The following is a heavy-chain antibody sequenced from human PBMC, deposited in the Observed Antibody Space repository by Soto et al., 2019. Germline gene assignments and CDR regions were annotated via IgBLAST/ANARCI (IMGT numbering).Heavy chain of an antibody. CDR1: GFTSSDAW. CDR3: ATVDIAMVRVSYYSYCYSMDG. CDR2: IKSNSDGATT. Sequence: EVQLLESGGGLVQPGGSLRLSCAASGFTSSDAWMSWVRQAPGKGLEWVGRIKSNSDGATTDYAAPVRDRFTISRDYSTNILYLEMSSLKTHDTSVYYCATVDIAMVRVSYYSYCYSMDGWGQGTTVTVSS. J-gene: IGHJ6*02. D-gene: IGHD5-18*01. V-gene: IGHV3-15*01.